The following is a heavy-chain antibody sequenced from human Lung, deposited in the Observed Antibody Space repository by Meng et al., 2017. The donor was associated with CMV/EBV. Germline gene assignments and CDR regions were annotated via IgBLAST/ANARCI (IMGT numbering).Heavy chain of an antibody. CDR1: GFTFSSYD. V-gene: IGHV3-13*01. Sequence: GESXKISFSSSGFTFSSYDMHWVRQATGKGLEWVSAIGTAGDTYYPGSVKGRFTISRENAKNSLYLQMNSLRAGDTAVYYCARARAGRGDYYYYYGMDVWXQGPTVTISS. J-gene: IGHJ6*02. CDR3: ARARAGRGDYYYYYGMDV. D-gene: IGHD6-13*01. CDR2: IGTAGDT.